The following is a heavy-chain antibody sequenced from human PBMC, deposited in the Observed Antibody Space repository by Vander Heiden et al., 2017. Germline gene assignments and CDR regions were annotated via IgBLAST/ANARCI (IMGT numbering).Heavy chain of an antibody. CDR3: ARDRIYVVPAALRPNYYYYYGMDV. V-gene: IGHV1-69*01. D-gene: IGHD2-2*01. Sequence: QLVQSGAEVKKPGSSVKVSCKASGGTFSSYAISWVRQAPGQGLEWMGGIIPIFGTANYAQKFQGRVTITADESTSTAYMELSSLRSEDTAVYYCARDRIYVVPAALRPNYYYYYGMDVWGQGTTVTVSS. CDR1: GGTFSSYA. CDR2: IIPIFGTA. J-gene: IGHJ6*02.